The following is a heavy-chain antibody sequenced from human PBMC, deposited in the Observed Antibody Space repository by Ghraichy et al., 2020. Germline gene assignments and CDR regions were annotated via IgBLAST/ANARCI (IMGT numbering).Heavy chain of an antibody. Sequence: SLNISCTVSGGSISSGDYYWSWIRQPPGKGLEWIGYIYYSGSTYYNPSLKSRVTISVDTSKNQFSLKLSSVTAADTAVYYCARATYDFWSGSENNWFDPWGQGTLVTVSS. CDR2: IYYSGST. D-gene: IGHD3-3*01. CDR1: GGSISSGDYY. V-gene: IGHV4-30-4*01. J-gene: IGHJ5*02. CDR3: ARATYDFWSGSENNWFDP.